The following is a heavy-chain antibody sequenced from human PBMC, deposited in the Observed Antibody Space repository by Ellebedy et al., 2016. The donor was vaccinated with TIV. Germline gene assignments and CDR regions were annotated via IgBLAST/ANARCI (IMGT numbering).Heavy chain of an antibody. CDR2: ISAYNGNT. CDR1: GYTLTSYG. V-gene: IGHV1-18*01. Sequence: AASVKVSCKASGYTLTSYGISWVRQAPGQGLEWMGWISAYNGNTNYAQKLQGRVTMTTDTSTSTAYMELRSLRSDDTAVYYCAKGGSEHGHYYYAMDVWGQGTTVTVSS. CDR3: AKGGSEHGHYYYAMDV. D-gene: IGHD1/OR15-1a*01. J-gene: IGHJ6*02.